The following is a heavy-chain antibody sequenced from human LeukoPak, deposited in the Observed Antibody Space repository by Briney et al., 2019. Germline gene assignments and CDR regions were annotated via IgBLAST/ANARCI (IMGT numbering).Heavy chain of an antibody. V-gene: IGHV3-33*01. CDR3: ARQGRTVWGQFDY. J-gene: IGHJ4*02. CDR2: IWYDGSNK. Sequence: GGSLRLSCAASGFTFSSYGMHWVRQALGKGLEWVAVIWYDGSNKYYADSVKGRFTISRDNSKNTLYVQMNSLRAEDTAVYYCARQGRTVWGQFDYWGQGTLVTVSS. D-gene: IGHD1-1*01. CDR1: GFTFSSYG.